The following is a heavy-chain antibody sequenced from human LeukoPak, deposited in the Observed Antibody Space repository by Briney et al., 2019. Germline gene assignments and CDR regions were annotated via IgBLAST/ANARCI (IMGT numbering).Heavy chain of an antibody. CDR3: ARTGYCSSTSCSTGFAS. D-gene: IGHD2-2*02. CDR1: GFTFSSYA. CDR2: LSGGGGST. V-gene: IGHV3-23*01. Sequence: WGSLKLSCAASGFTFSSYAMSWVRQAPGKGLDWVSGLSGGGGSTYYADSVKGRFTISRNNSKNTLYLQMNSLRAEDTAVYYCARTGYCSSTSCSTGFASWGQGTLVTVSS. J-gene: IGHJ5*01.